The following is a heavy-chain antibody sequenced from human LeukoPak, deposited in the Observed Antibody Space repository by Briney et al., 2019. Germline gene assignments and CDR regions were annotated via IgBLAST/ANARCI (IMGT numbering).Heavy chain of an antibody. D-gene: IGHD3-10*01. J-gene: IGHJ4*02. CDR2: ISAYNGNT. CDR1: GSTFTSYG. V-gene: IGHV1-18*01. CDR3: ARDTMVRGVIIPHFDY. Sequence: ASVKLSCKASGSTFTSYGISWVRQAPGQGLEWMGWISAYNGNTNYAQKLQGRVTMTTDTSTSTAYMELRSLRSDDTAVYYCARDTMVRGVIIPHFDYWGQGTLVTVSS.